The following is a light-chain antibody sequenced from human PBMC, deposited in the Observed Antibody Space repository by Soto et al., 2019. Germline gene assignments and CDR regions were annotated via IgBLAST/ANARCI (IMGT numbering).Light chain of an antibody. Sequence: DIVLTQSPANLSLSPGERATLSCRATQTIGNKLAWYLQRPGQAPRLLMYGASTRATDIPARFSGSGSGTEFTLTITGLQSEDFAVYYCQQYNGWPWTFGLGTKVDIK. J-gene: IGKJ1*01. V-gene: IGKV3-15*01. CDR3: QQYNGWPWT. CDR2: GAS. CDR1: QTIGNK.